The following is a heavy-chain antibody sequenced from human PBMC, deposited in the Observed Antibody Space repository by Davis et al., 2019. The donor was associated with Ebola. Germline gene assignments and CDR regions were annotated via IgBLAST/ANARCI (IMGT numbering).Heavy chain of an antibody. V-gene: IGHV3-23*01. CDR1: GFTFSIYG. Sequence: PGGSLRLSCAASGFTFSIYGLYWVRQAPGKGLEWVATISGKTGNTYYADSVKGRFTISRDNSKNTLYLQMNSLRAEDTAVYYVATADGRGPYYYYGMDVWGQGTTVTVSS. CDR3: ATADGRGPYYYYGMDV. J-gene: IGHJ6*02. CDR2: ISGKTGNT. D-gene: IGHD5-12*01.